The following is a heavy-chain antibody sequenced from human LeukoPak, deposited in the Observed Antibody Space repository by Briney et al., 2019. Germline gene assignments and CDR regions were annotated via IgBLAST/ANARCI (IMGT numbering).Heavy chain of an antibody. V-gene: IGHV4-34*01. J-gene: IGHJ6*03. CDR3: ARHSSSSYYYYYYYMDV. CDR1: GGSFSGYY. Sequence: PSETLSLTCAVYGGSFSGYYWSWIRQPPGKGLEWIGEINHSGSTNYNPSLKSRVTISVDTSKNQFSLKLSSVTAADTAVYYCARHSSSSYYYYYYYMDVWGKGTTVTVSS. D-gene: IGHD6-6*01. CDR2: INHSGST.